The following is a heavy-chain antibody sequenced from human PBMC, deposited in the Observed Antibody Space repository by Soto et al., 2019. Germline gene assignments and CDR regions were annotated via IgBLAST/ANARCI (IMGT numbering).Heavy chain of an antibody. J-gene: IGHJ6*02. Sequence: VASVEVSCKASGDTFTIYAIHWVRQAPGQRLEWMGWINAGNGNTNYAQKLQGRVTMTTDTSTSTAYMELRSLRSDDTAVYYCASPTGYYYGMDVWGQGTTVTVSS. CDR1: GDTFTIYA. V-gene: IGHV1-3*01. CDR3: ASPTGYYYGMDV. CDR2: INAGNGNT.